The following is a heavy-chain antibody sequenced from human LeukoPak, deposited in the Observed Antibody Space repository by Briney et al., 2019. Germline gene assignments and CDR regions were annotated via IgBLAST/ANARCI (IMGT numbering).Heavy chain of an antibody. V-gene: IGHV3-11*01. Sequence: GGSLRLSCAASGFTFSDYYMSWIRQAPGKGLEWVSYISSSGSTIYYADSVKGRFTISRDNAKNSLYLQMDSLRAEDTAVYYCARVSSYSYGQHFDYWGQGTLVTVSS. CDR3: ARVSSYSYGQHFDY. J-gene: IGHJ4*02. D-gene: IGHD5-18*01. CDR1: GFTFSDYY. CDR2: ISSSGSTI.